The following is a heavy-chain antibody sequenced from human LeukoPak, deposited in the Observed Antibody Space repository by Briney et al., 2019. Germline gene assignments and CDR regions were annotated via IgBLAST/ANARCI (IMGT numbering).Heavy chain of an antibody. CDR2: INPKSGGT. Sequence: ASVKVSCKASGYTFTGYYMHWVRQAPGQGLEWMGWINPKSGGTKYAQKFQVRVTMTTDTSITTVYMELSNLISDDTAVYFCARGRPETYSGYDLGFDYWGQGTLVTVSS. CDR1: GYTFTGYY. CDR3: ARGRPETYSGYDLGFDY. V-gene: IGHV1-2*02. D-gene: IGHD5-12*01. J-gene: IGHJ4*02.